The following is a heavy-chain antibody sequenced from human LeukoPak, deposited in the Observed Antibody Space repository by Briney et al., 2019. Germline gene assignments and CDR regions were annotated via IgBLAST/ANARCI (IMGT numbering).Heavy chain of an antibody. J-gene: IGHJ6*03. CDR3: ATGHCNTSSCYYYYMDV. Sequence: GASVKVSCKFSGYTLRELSMHWVRQAPAKGLQWMGVFDPEDGESIIAQKFQGRLTMTEDTSTDTAYMELSSLTSEDTAMYYCATGHCNTSSCYYYYMDVWGKGTTVTVSS. CDR2: FDPEDGES. CDR1: GYTLRELS. V-gene: IGHV1-24*01. D-gene: IGHD2/OR15-2a*01.